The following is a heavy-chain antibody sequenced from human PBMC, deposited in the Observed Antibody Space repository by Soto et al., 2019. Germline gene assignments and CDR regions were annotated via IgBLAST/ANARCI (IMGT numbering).Heavy chain of an antibody. CDR1: GYTLTELS. D-gene: IGHD3-10*01. CDR2: LNPTSGES. Sequence: ASVKVSCKVSGYTLTELSMHWVRQAPGKGLEWMGGLNPTSGESGSAQKFQGRLTMTRDSSMSTVYMELSSLRSEDSAVYYCARYYGGYSDYWGQGTLVTVSS. V-gene: IGHV1-24*01. CDR3: ARYYGGYSDY. J-gene: IGHJ4*02.